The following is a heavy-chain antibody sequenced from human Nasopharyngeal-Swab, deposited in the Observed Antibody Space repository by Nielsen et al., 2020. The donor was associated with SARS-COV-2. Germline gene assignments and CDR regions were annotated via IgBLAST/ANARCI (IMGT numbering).Heavy chain of an antibody. D-gene: IGHD2-21*02. Sequence: ESLKISCAASGFTFSSYAMSWVRQAPGQGLEWVSAISGSGGSTYYADSVKGRFTISRDNSKNTLYLQMNSLRAEDTAVYYCAKVVRGYCGGDCPDWYFDLWGRGTLVTVSS. V-gene: IGHV3-23*01. J-gene: IGHJ2*01. CDR3: AKVVRGYCGGDCPDWYFDL. CDR1: GFTFSSYA. CDR2: ISGSGGST.